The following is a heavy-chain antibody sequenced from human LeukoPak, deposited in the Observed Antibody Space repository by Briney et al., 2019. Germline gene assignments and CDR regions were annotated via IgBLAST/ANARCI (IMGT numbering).Heavy chain of an antibody. CDR2: INPNSGGT. Sequence: ASVKVSCKASGYTFTGYYMHWVRQAPGQGLEWMGWINPNSGGTNYAQKFQGRVTMTRDTSISTAYMELSRLRSDDTAVYYCARGGTYHYDRTDVDYWGQGTLVTVSS. V-gene: IGHV1-2*02. CDR1: GYTFTGYY. D-gene: IGHD3-22*01. J-gene: IGHJ4*02. CDR3: ARGGTYHYDRTDVDY.